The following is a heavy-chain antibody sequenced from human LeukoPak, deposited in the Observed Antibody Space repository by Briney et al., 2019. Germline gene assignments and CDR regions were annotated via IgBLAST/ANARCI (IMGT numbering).Heavy chain of an antibody. CDR3: AKGTGITIFGYGMDV. J-gene: IGHJ6*02. CDR1: GFTFSNYA. Sequence: GGSLRLSCAASGFTFSNYAMTWVRQTPGKGLEWVSTISGSGGRTDYADSVKGRFTISRDKSKNTLYLQMNSLRAEDTAVYYCAKGTGITIFGYGMDVWGQGTTVTVSS. CDR2: ISGSGGRT. V-gene: IGHV3-23*01. D-gene: IGHD3-3*01.